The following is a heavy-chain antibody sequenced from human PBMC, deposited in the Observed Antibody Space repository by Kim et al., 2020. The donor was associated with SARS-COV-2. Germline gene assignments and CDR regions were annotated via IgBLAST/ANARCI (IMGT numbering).Heavy chain of an antibody. CDR2: ISSSGNNI. Sequence: GGSLRLSCAASGFTFSSYEMHWVRQAPGKGLQWISYISSSGNNIYYADSVKGRFTISRDNAKNSIYLQMNNLRAEDTAVYYCARDAEYSYGNVFDYWGQGTLVTVSS. J-gene: IGHJ4*02. CDR1: GFTFSSYE. D-gene: IGHD5-18*01. V-gene: IGHV3-48*03. CDR3: ARDAEYSYGNVFDY.